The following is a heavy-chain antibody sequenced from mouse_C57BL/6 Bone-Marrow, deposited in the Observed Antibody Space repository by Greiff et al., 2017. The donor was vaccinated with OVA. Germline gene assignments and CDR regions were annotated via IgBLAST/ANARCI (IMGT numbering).Heavy chain of an antibody. D-gene: IGHD1-1*01. CDR1: GYTFTSYG. CDR3: AREIYYYPYCALYG. Sequence: VQLQQSGAELARPGASVKLSCKASGYTFTSYGISWVKQRTGQGLEWIGEIYPRSGNTYYNEKFKGKATLTADKSSSTAYMELRSLTSEDSALYFWAREIYYYPYCALYGWGHGTTVTVSS. J-gene: IGHJ4*01. CDR2: IYPRSGNT. V-gene: IGHV1-81*01.